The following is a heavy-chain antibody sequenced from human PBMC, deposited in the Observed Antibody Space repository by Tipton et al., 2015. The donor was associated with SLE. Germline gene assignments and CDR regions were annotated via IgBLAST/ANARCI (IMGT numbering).Heavy chain of an antibody. J-gene: IGHJ2*01. Sequence: SLRLSCAASGFTFSDYYMSWIRQAPGKGLEWVSYISSSGSTIYYADSVKGRFTISRDNAKNSLFLHMNSLRAEDAAVYYCARGGAGDSYYFFDLWGRGTLVTVYS. CDR1: GFTFSDYY. D-gene: IGHD2/OR15-2a*01. CDR3: ARGGAGDSYYFFDL. CDR2: ISSSGSTI. V-gene: IGHV3-11*04.